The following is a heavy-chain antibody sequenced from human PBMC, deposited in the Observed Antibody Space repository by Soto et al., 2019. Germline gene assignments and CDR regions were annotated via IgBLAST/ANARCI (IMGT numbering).Heavy chain of an antibody. V-gene: IGHV4-61*01. J-gene: IGHJ5*02. CDR1: GGSVRDGSYY. CDR2: IYHSGST. CDR3: AGYNWNYYFDP. D-gene: IGHD1-7*01. Sequence: TLSLTCTVSGGSVRDGSYYWAWLRQPPGKGLEWIGHIYHSGSTIYNPSLKSRVTISIDTSKRQCSLNLNSVTAADTAVYYCAGYNWNYYFDPWGQGTLVTVSS.